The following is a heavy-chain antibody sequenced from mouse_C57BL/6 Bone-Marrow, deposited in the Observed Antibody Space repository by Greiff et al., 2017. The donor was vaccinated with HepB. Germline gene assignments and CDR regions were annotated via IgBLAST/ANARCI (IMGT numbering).Heavy chain of an antibody. CDR1: GYAIRCSW. D-gene: IGHD1-1*01. J-gene: IGHJ1*03. CDR2: IYPGDGDT. CDR3: ARGRDGSHS. Sequence: VQLQESGPELVKPGASVKISCQASGYAIRCSWMNWVKQRPGKGLEWIGRIYPGDGDTNYNGKFKGKATLTADKSSSTAYMQLSSLTSEDSAVYFCARGRDGSHSWGTGTTVTVSS. V-gene: IGHV1-82*01.